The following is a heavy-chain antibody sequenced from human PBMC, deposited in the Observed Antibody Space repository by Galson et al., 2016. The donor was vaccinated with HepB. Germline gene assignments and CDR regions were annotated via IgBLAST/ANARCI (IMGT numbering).Heavy chain of an antibody. V-gene: IGHV4-34*12. CDR1: GGSLSSYY. CDR2: IVRNGST. J-gene: IGHJ6*04. CDR3: ARDLWFRLPPRPGPLGV. D-gene: IGHD2-21*01. Sequence: ETLSLTCAVDGGSLSSYYWYWIRQSPGKGLEWIGEIVRNGSTSYNPSLKRRVTISVDTSKNQFSLKLTSVTAADTAFYYCARDLWFRLPPRPGPLGVWGKGTTVTVSS.